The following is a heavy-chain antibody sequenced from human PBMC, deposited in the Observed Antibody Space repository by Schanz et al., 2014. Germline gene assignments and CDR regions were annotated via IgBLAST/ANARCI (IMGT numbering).Heavy chain of an antibody. J-gene: IGHJ3*02. V-gene: IGHV3-11*04. CDR3: ARGIITMVLGGDVGAFDI. CDR2: ISHTGETQ. CDR1: GFTFRDYY. D-gene: IGHD3-10*01. Sequence: QVELVESGGGLVKPGGSLRLSCAPSGFTFRDYYMAWVRQAPGKGLEWLSSISHTGETQHSADSVQGRFTISRDNSKNALYLQMDSLRAEDTAVYYCARGIITMVLGGDVGAFDIWGQGTMVTVSS.